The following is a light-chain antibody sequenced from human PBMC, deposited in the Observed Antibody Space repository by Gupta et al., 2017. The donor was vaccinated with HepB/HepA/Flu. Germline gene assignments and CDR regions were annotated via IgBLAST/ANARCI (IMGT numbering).Light chain of an antibody. Sequence: QAGLTQPPSVSKGLRQTATLTCTGNSNNVGNQGAVWLQQHPGHPPKRLSYRNNDRPSGIPERFSASRSGNTASLTITGLQPEDETDYYCSAWDISLTAWVFGGGSRLTVL. CDR3: SAWDISLTAWV. V-gene: IGLV10-54*04. CDR1: SNNVGNQG. J-gene: IGLJ3*02. CDR2: RNN.